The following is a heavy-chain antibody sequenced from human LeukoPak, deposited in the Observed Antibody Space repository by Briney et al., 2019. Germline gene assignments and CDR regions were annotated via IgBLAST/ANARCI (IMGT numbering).Heavy chain of an antibody. V-gene: IGHV3-30-3*01. D-gene: IGHD1-26*01. Sequence: PGGSLRLSCAASGFTFNTYAMHWVRRAPGKGLEWVAVISYDGSIKYYADSVKGRFTISRDNAKNSLYLQMNSLRAEDTAVYYCARVGATWSLDYWGQGTLVTVSS. CDR1: GFTFNTYA. J-gene: IGHJ4*02. CDR2: ISYDGSIK. CDR3: ARVGATWSLDY.